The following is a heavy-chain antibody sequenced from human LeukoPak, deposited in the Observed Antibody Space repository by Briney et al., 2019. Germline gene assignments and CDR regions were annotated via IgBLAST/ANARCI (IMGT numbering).Heavy chain of an antibody. CDR1: RFTFSRNA. CDR3: AKRPDKSNSYYLPFFDY. CDR2: ISSSGGNT. J-gene: IGHJ4*02. V-gene: IGHV3-23*01. D-gene: IGHD1-26*01. Sequence: GGSLRLSCAGSRFTFSRNAMSWVRQAPGKGLEWGSAISSSGGNTYYADSVKGRFTVSRDNYTNTLYLEMSSLRAEDTALYYCAKRPDKSNSYYLPFFDYWGQGILVTVSS.